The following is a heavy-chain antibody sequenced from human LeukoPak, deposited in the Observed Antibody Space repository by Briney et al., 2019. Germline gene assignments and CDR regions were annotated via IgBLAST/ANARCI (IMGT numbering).Heavy chain of an antibody. D-gene: IGHD6-19*01. CDR2: INAGNGNT. CDR3: ARIHYPGIAVAAPFDY. Sequence: ASVKVSCKASGYTFTSYAMHWVRQAPGQRLEWMGWINAGNGNTKYSQKFQGRVTITRDTSASTAYMELSSLRSEDTAVYYCARIHYPGIAVAAPFDYWGQGTLVTVSS. CDR1: GYTFTSYA. V-gene: IGHV1-3*01. J-gene: IGHJ4*02.